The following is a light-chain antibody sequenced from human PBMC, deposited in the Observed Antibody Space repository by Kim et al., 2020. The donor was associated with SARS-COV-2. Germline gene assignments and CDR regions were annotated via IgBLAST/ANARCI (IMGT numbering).Light chain of an antibody. Sequence: DIQMTQSPSTLSASVGDRVTITCRASQSINIWLAWYQQKPGKAPNLLIYDASNLESGVPSRFSGSGSGTQFTLTISSLQPDDFATYYCQEYKSHSSTFGQGTTVDI. CDR3: QEYKSHSST. V-gene: IGKV1-5*01. J-gene: IGKJ1*01. CDR1: QSINIW. CDR2: DAS.